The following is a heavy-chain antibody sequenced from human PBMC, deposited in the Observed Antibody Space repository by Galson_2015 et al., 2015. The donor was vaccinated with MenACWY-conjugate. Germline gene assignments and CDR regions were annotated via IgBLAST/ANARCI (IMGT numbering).Heavy chain of an antibody. Sequence: DTLSLTCTVSGGSISNYYWNWIRQPAGRGLECIGYIYYSGSTNYNPSLKSRVTISADTSKNQFSLKVNSVTAADTAVYYCVRLNVGGWFDPWGQGTLVTVSS. CDR2: IYYSGST. J-gene: IGHJ5*02. D-gene: IGHD2-15*01. CDR3: VRLNVGGWFDP. V-gene: IGHV4-59*07. CDR1: GGSISNYY.